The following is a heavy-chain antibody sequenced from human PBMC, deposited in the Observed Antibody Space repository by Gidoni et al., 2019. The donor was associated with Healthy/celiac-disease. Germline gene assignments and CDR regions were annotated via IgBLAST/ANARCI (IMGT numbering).Heavy chain of an antibody. V-gene: IGHV4-61*02. J-gene: IGHJ4*02. D-gene: IGHD3-22*01. Sequence: QVQLQESGPGLVKPSQTLSLTCTVSGGSISSGSYYWSWIRQPAGKGLEWIGRIYTSGSTNYNPSLKSRVTISVDTSKNQFSLKLSSVTAADTAVYYCAREGGDYYDSSGYWDIDYWGQGTLVTVSS. CDR2: IYTSGST. CDR3: AREGGDYYDSSGYWDIDY. CDR1: GGSISSGSYY.